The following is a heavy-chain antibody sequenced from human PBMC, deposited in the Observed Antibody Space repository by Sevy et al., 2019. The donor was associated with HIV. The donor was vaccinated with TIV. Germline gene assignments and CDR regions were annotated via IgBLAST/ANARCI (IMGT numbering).Heavy chain of an antibody. D-gene: IGHD5-12*01. V-gene: IGHV3-21*01. Sequence: GRSLRLSCAASGFTFSSYSMNWVRQAPGKGLEWVSSISSSSSYIYYADSVKGRFTISRDNAKNSLYLQMNSLRAEDTAVYYCARDRGGYDYPDAFDIWGQGTMVTVSS. CDR2: ISSSSSYI. CDR3: ARDRGGYDYPDAFDI. CDR1: GFTFSSYS. J-gene: IGHJ3*02.